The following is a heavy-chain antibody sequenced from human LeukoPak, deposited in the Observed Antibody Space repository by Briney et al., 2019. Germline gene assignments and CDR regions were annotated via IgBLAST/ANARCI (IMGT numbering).Heavy chain of an antibody. D-gene: IGHD6-6*01. CDR2: ISYDGSNK. J-gene: IGHJ4*02. CDR1: GFTFSSYG. V-gene: IGHV3-30*18. CDR3: AKAGPNSSSIDY. Sequence: GGSLRLSCAASGFTFSSYGMHWVRQAPGKGLEWVAVISYDGSNKYYADSVKGRFTISKDNSKNTLYLQMNSLRAEDTAVYYCAKAGPNSSSIDYWGQGTLVTVSS.